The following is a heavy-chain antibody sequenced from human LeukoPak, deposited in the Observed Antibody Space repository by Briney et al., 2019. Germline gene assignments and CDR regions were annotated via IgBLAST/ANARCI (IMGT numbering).Heavy chain of an antibody. CDR1: GYTFTDYY. Sequence: GASVKVSCKASGYTFTDYYMHWVRQAPGQGLEWMGWINPKSGGTNYAQKFQGRVTMTRDTSISTAYMELSRLRSDDTAVFYCARDLAFGEMVTNPGAFDIWGQGTMVTVSS. D-gene: IGHD5-24*01. CDR3: ARDLAFGEMVTNPGAFDI. V-gene: IGHV1-2*02. J-gene: IGHJ3*02. CDR2: INPKSGGT.